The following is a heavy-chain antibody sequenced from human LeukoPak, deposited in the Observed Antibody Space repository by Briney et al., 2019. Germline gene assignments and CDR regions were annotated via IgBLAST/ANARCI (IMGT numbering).Heavy chain of an antibody. Sequence: ASVKLSCKASGYTFAGYYIHWVRQAPGQGLEWMGGIILHSGGTNYAKKFQDRVTMTRDTSISTAYMELSRLRSDDTAVYYCSRDGGDGYNPDRPTDWGQGTLVTVSS. CDR3: SRDGGDGYNPDRPTD. D-gene: IGHD5-24*01. CDR1: GYTFAGYY. V-gene: IGHV1-2*02. J-gene: IGHJ4*02. CDR2: IILHSGGT.